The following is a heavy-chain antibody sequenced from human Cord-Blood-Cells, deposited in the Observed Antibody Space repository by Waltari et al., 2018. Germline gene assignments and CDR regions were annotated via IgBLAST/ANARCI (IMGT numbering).Heavy chain of an antibody. CDR3: ARAIRGSYFPDACDI. CDR2: GRPSRGKT. V-gene: IGHV1-8*03. CDR1: GYTFTSYD. J-gene: IGHJ3*02. D-gene: IGHD1-26*01. Sequence: QVQLVQSGAEVKKPGASVKVSCKDSGYTFTSYDINWVRQATGQGLEWMGWGRPSRGKTGYAQKFTGRVTITRNTSMSTAYMGLCSLGAEDTAVYYCARAIRGSYFPDACDIWGQGTMVTVSS.